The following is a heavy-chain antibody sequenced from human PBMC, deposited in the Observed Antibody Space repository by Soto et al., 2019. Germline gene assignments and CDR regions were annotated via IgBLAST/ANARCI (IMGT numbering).Heavy chain of an antibody. CDR3: ARSVDTAIYVY. J-gene: IGHJ4*02. V-gene: IGHV4-61*01. CDR2: IYYSGST. D-gene: IGHD5-18*01. Sequence: SSETLSLTCTVSGGSVSSGSYYWSWIRQPPGKGLEWIGYIYYSGSTNYNPSLKSRVTISVDTSKNQFSLKLSSVTAADTAVYYCARSVDTAIYVYWGQGTLVTVSS. CDR1: GGSVSSGSYY.